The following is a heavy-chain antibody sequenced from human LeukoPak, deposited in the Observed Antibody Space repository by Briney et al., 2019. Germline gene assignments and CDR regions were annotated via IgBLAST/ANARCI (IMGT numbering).Heavy chain of an antibody. CDR2: INHSGST. CDR1: GGSFSGYY. V-gene: IGHV4-34*01. CDR3: ARCTSWFDP. Sequence: ASETLSLTCAVYGGSFSGYYWSWIRQPPGKGLEWIGEINHSGSTNYNPSLKSRVTISVDTSKNQFSLKLSSVTAADTAVYYCARCTSWFDPWGQGTLVTVSS. J-gene: IGHJ5*02. D-gene: IGHD2-2*01.